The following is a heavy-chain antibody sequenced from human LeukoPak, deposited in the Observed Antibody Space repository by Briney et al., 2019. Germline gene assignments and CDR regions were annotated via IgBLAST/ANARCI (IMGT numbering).Heavy chain of an antibody. CDR1: GYTFTGYY. CDR2: INPNSGGT. CDR3: ARRTSYYYGMDV. V-gene: IGHV1-2*02. J-gene: IGHJ6*02. Sequence: ASVKVSCKASGYTFTGYYMHWVRQAPGQGLEWMGWINPNSGGTNYAQKFQGRVTMTRDTSISTAYMELSSLRSEGTAVYYCARRTSYYYGMDVWGQGTTVTVSS. D-gene: IGHD3/OR15-3a*01.